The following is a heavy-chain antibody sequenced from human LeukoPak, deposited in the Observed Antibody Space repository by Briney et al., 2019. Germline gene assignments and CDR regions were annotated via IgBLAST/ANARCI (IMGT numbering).Heavy chain of an antibody. CDR1: GYTFTCYD. J-gene: IGHJ6*02. Sequence: ASVKVSCKASGYTFTCYDINWVRQATGQGLEWMGWMNPNSGNTGYAQKFQGRVTMTRNTSISTAYMELSSLRSEDTAVYYCARDPTNSSSWSHYGMDVWGQGTTVTVSS. D-gene: IGHD6-13*01. CDR3: ARDPTNSSSWSHYGMDV. CDR2: MNPNSGNT. V-gene: IGHV1-8*01.